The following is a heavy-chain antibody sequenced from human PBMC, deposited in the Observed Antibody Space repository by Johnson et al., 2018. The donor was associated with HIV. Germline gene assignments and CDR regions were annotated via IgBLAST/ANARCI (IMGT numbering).Heavy chain of an antibody. J-gene: IGHJ3*02. V-gene: IGHV3-30-3*01. D-gene: IGHD5-12*01. CDR3: AKEDEWLRLGSAFDI. CDR1: GFIFSSYA. CDR2: ILYDGNNK. Sequence: QVQLVESGGGVVQPGRYLRLSCAASGFIFSSYAMHWVRQAPGKGLEWVAVILYDGNNKYYADSVKGRFTISRDNPKNTLYLQMNSLRAEDTAVYYCAKEDEWLRLGSAFDIWGQGTMVTVSS.